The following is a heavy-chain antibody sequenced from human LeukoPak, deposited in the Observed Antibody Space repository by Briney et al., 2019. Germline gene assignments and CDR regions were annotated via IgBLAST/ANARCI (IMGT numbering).Heavy chain of an antibody. CDR3: ARDQGHSSGYYYVLGCYYYYMDV. CDR1: GFTFANYW. CDR2: IKQDGSEK. Sequence: RGSLRLSCAASGFTFANYWMSWVRQAPGKGLEWVANIKQDGSEKYSVDSVKGRFTISRDNAKNSLYLQMNSLRAEDTAVYYCARDQGHSSGYYYVLGCYYYYMDVWGKGTTVTISS. D-gene: IGHD3-22*01. V-gene: IGHV3-7*01. J-gene: IGHJ6*03.